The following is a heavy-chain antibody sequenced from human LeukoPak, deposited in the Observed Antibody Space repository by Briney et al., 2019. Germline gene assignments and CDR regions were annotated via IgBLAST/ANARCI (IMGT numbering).Heavy chain of an antibody. V-gene: IGHV1-24*01. CDR2: FDPEDGET. D-gene: IGHD2-2*01. Sequence: SVKVSCKVSGYTLTELSMHWVGQAPGKGLEWMGGFDPEDGETNYAQKFQGRVTMTEDTSTDTAYMELSSLRSEDTAVYYCATAYCSSTSCYGSFDYWGQGTLVTVSS. CDR1: GYTLTELS. J-gene: IGHJ4*02. CDR3: ATAYCSSTSCYGSFDY.